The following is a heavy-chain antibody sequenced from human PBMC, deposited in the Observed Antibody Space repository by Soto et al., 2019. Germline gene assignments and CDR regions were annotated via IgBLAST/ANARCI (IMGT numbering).Heavy chain of an antibody. CDR3: ARDPPTTGY. CDR2: ISAYNGNT. J-gene: IGHJ4*02. V-gene: IGHV1-18*01. Sequence: QVQLVQSGAEVKKPGASGNVSCKASGYTFASYAISWMRQAPGQGLEWMGWISAYNGNTNYAQTIQDRVTMTTDTSTSTAYTELRSLSSDDTAVYYCARDPPTTGYWSQGTLVTVSS. CDR1: GYTFASYA.